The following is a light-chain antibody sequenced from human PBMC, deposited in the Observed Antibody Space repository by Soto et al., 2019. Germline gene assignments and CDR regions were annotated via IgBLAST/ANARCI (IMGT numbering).Light chain of an antibody. CDR1: QSLVHRDGIAY. Sequence: DVVMTQSPLSLPVTLGQPASISCRSNQSLVHRDGIAYFSWFQQRPGRSPRRLIYKVSNRDAGVPTRFSGSGSGTDFALKISRVEAEDVGVYYCMQGAHWPITFGQWTRLEI. J-gene: IGKJ5*01. CDR2: KVS. V-gene: IGKV2-30*02. CDR3: MQGAHWPIT.